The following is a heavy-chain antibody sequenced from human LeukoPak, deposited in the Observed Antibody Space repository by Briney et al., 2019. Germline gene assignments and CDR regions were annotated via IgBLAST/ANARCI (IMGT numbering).Heavy chain of an antibody. D-gene: IGHD2-21*02. CDR1: GGSISSYY. V-gene: IGHV4-59*01. Sequence: SETLSLTCTVSGGSISSYYWSWIRQPPGKGLERIGYIYYSGSTNYNPSLKSRVTISVDTSKNQFSLKLSSVTAADTAVYYCAAQTRCGGDCYSDYWGQGTLVTVSS. CDR3: AAQTRCGGDCYSDY. CDR2: IYYSGST. J-gene: IGHJ4*02.